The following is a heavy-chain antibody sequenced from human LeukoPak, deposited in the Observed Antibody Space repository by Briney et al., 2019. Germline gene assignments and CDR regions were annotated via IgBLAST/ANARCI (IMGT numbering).Heavy chain of an antibody. D-gene: IGHD5-18*01. CDR3: ARDTAMFTTYYYYYMDV. J-gene: IGHJ6*03. V-gene: IGHV4-30-4*08. CDR2: IYYSGST. Sequence: SQTLSLTCTVSGGSISSGDYYWSWIRQPPGKGLEWIGYIYYSGSTYYNPSLKSRVTISVDTSKNQFSLKLSSVTAADTAVYYCARDTAMFTTYYYYYMDVWGKGTTVTVSS. CDR1: GGSISSGDYY.